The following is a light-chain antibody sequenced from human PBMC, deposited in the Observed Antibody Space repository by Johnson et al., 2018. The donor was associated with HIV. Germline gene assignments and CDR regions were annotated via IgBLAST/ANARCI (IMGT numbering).Light chain of an antibody. V-gene: IGLV1-51*02. CDR1: SSNIGNNY. CDR2: ENS. CDR3: GTWDSSLSAGYV. J-gene: IGLJ1*01. Sequence: QSVLTQPPSVSAAPGQKVTISCSGSSSNIGNNYVSWYQQLPGTAPKLLIYENSKRPSGIPDRFSSSKSGTSATLGITGLQTGDEADYYCGTWDSSLSAGYVFGTGTKVTVL.